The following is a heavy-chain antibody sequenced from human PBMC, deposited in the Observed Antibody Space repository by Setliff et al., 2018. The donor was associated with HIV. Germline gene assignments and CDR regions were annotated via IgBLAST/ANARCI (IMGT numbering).Heavy chain of an antibody. CDR1: GDSINSGTYY. CDR2: LHLSGDT. CDR3: AREDGSNSHDTFEI. Sequence: SETLSLTCTVSGDSINSGTYYWSWIRQPDGKGLEWIGRLHLSGDTNYNPSLKSRVTMSIDTSKNQFSLKLSSVTAADTAVYYCAREDGSNSHDTFEIWGQGILVTVSS. V-gene: IGHV4-61*02. J-gene: IGHJ3*02. D-gene: IGHD1-1*01.